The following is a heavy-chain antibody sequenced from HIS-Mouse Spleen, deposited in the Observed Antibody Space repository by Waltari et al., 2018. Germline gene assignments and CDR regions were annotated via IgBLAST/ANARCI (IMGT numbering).Heavy chain of an antibody. J-gene: IGHJ4*02. CDR1: GFPFSSYA. D-gene: IGHD6-13*01. CDR2: ISYDGSNK. Sequence: QVQLVESGGGVVQPGRSLRRPFGASGFPFSSYAMHWVRQAPGKGLEWVAVISYDGSNKYYADSVKGRFTISRDNSKNTLYLQMNSLRAEDTAVYYCARHHIADLDYWGQGTLVTVSS. CDR3: ARHHIADLDY. V-gene: IGHV3-30-3*01.